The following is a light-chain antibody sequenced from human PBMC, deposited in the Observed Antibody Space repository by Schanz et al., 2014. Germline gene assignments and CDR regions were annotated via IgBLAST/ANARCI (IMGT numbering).Light chain of an antibody. Sequence: DIVVTQSPATLSLSPGERATLSCRSSQNVGTYLAWYQHKPGQAPRLLVYGTFRRATAIPDRFSGSGSGTDFTLTISSLQSEDFAVYYCQQYKSWPPLTFGGGTNVEIK. J-gene: IGKJ4*01. CDR1: QNVGTY. CDR2: GTF. V-gene: IGKV3D-15*01. CDR3: QQYKSWPPLT.